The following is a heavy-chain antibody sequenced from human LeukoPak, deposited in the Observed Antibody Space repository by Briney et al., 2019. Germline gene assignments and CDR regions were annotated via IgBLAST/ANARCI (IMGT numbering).Heavy chain of an antibody. J-gene: IGHJ4*02. V-gene: IGHV3-48*03. CDR1: GFTFSSYE. D-gene: IGHD3-22*01. CDR3: ARIHYYDSSGYCYQNHYYFDY. Sequence: QPGGSLRLSCAASGFTFSSYEMNWVRQAPGKGLEWVSYISSSGSTIYYADSVKGRFTISRDNAKNSLYLQMNSLRAEDTAVYYCARIHYYDSSGYCYQNHYYFDYWGQGTLVTVSS. CDR2: ISSSGSTI.